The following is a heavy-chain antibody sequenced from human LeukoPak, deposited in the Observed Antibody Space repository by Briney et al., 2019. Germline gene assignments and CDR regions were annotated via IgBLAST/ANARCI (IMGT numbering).Heavy chain of an antibody. CDR3: AKPYDILTGYYPESYYFDY. CDR2: ISGSGGST. J-gene: IGHJ4*02. CDR1: GFTFSSYA. V-gene: IGHV3-23*01. D-gene: IGHD3-9*01. Sequence: SGGSLRLSCAASGFTFSSYAMSWVRQAPGKGLEWVSAISGSGGSTYYADSVKGRFTISRDNSKNTLYLQMNSLRAEDTAVYYCAKPYDILTGYYPESYYFDYWGQGTLVTVSS.